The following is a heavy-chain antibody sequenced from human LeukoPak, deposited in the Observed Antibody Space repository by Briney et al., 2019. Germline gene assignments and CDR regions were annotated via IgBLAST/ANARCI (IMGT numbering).Heavy chain of an antibody. V-gene: IGHV1-2*06. CDR1: GYIFPDYY. J-gene: IGHJ6*02. CDR2: INPNSGGT. D-gene: IGHD2-2*01. CDR3: ARGGGCCSSGTVCYSRAEYYYYGMDV. Sequence: GASVKVSCKGSGYIFPDYYIYWVRQAPGQGLEWMRRINPNSGGTNYAQKFQGRVTMTRDTSISTVYMELSRLRSDDTAVYYCARGGGCCSSGTVCYSRAEYYYYGMDVWGQGTTVTVSS.